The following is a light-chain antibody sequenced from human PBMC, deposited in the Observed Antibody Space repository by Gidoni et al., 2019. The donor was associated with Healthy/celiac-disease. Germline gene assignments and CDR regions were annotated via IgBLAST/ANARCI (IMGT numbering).Light chain of an antibody. CDR1: QSVSSN. CDR2: GAS. Sequence: EIVLPNSPATLPVSPGERATLSCRASQSVSSNLAWYQQKPGQAPRLLIYGASTRATGIPARFSGSGSGTEFTLTISSLQSEDFAVYYCQQYNNWPQTFGQGTKEEIK. J-gene: IGKJ1*01. CDR3: QQYNNWPQT. V-gene: IGKV3-15*01.